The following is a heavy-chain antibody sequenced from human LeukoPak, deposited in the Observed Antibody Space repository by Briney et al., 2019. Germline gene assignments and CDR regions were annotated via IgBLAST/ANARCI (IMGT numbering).Heavy chain of an antibody. CDR1: GESSSGSF. J-gene: IGHJ3*01. CDR3: ANALPRRPFDV. CDR2: INHSVST. V-gene: IGHV4-34*01. Sequence: ETPSLTRAVYGESSSGSFWSSIRPPTRKGLEWIGEINHSVSTNYNPPLKSRVTLSVDTSKNEISLKLNSVTAADTAVYYCANALPRRPFDVWGQGTMVTVSS.